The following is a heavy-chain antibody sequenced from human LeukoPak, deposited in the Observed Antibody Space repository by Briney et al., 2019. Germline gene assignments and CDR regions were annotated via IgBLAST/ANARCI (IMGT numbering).Heavy chain of an antibody. Sequence: SETLSLTCAVYGGSFSGYYWSWIRQPPGKGLEWIGEINHSGSTNYNPSLKSRVTISVDTSKNQFSLKLSSVTAADTAVYYCARGRYGSGSYYRRPYFDYWGQGTLVTVSS. CDR3: ARGRYGSGSYYRRPYFDY. CDR2: INHSGST. D-gene: IGHD3-10*01. CDR1: GGSFSGYY. V-gene: IGHV4-34*01. J-gene: IGHJ4*02.